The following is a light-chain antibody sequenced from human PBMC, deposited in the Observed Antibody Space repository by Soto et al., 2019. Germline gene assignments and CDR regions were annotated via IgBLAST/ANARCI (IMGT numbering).Light chain of an antibody. CDR3: QQRSNWPIT. J-gene: IGKJ5*01. Sequence: EIVLTQSPGTLSLSPGERATLSCRASQSVSSSYLAWYQHKPGQAPRLLIYDASHRATGVPARFSGSGSGTDFTLTISGLEPEDFAVYYCQQRSNWPITFGQGTRLEIK. CDR2: DAS. V-gene: IGKV3D-20*02. CDR1: QSVSSSY.